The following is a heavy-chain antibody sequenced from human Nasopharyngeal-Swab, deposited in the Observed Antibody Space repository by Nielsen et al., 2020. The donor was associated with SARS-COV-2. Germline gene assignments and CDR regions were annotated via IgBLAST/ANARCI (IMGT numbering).Heavy chain of an antibody. CDR2: ISWNSGSL. CDR3: AKDIAAAGTGY. J-gene: IGHJ4*02. V-gene: IGHV3-9*01. Sequence: SLKISCAASGFTFDDYAMHWVRQAPGKGLEWVSGISWNSGSLGYADSVKGRFTISRDNAKNSLYLQMNSLRAEDTALYYCAKDIAAAGTGYWGQGTLVTVSS. CDR1: GFTFDDYA. D-gene: IGHD6-13*01.